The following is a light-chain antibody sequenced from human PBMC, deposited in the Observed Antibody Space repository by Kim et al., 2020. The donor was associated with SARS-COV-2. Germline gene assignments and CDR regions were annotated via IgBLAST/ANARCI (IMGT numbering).Light chain of an antibody. J-gene: IGLJ1*01. V-gene: IGLV2-14*03. CDR1: SSDVGGYKY. Sequence: SITISCTGTSSDVGGYKYVSWSQQHPGKAPKLVIYDVDNRPSGVSIRFSGSKSGNTASLTISGLQAEDEADYYCSSYIRGSTNYVFGTGTKVTVL. CDR2: DVD. CDR3: SSYIRGSTNYV.